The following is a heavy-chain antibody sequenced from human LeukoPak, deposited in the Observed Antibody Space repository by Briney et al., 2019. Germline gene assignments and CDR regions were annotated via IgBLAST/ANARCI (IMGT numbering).Heavy chain of an antibody. Sequence: GGSLSLSCAASGFTFDGYAMHWVRQTPGKGLEWVSGITWDSGNKHYADSVKGRFTISRDNAKKSLYLQMNSLTAADTALYHCAKVSLKGYYYYGLDVWGQGTTVTVSS. J-gene: IGHJ6*02. CDR2: ITWDSGNK. V-gene: IGHV3-9*01. CDR1: GFTFDGYA. CDR3: AKVSLKGYYYYGLDV.